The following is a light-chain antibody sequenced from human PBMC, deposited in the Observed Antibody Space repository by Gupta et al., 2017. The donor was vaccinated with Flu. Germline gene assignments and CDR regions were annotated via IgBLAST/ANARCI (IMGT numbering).Light chain of an antibody. Sequence: VISSCTGARRDVGGYNYGSWYQQHPGKAPKLMIYEVTKRPSGVPDRFSGAKSGNTASLTGSGLQAEDEADYYCSSYAGSNDFRVFGGGTKLTVL. CDR3: SSYAGSNDFRV. CDR1: RRDVGGYNY. V-gene: IGLV2-8*01. J-gene: IGLJ3*02. CDR2: EVT.